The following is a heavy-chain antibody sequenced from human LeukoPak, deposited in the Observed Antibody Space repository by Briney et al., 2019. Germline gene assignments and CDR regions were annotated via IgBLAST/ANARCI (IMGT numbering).Heavy chain of an antibody. CDR1: GGSISSYY. D-gene: IGHD3-10*01. CDR2: IYYSGGT. V-gene: IGHV4-59*01. J-gene: IGHJ5*02. CDR3: AMSGNYGSGSYYS. Sequence: SETLSLTCTVSGGSISSYYWSWIRQPPGKGLEWIGYIYYSGGTNYNPSLKSRVTISIDTSKNQFSLKLSSATAADTAVYYCAMSGNYGSGSYYSWGQGTLVTVSP.